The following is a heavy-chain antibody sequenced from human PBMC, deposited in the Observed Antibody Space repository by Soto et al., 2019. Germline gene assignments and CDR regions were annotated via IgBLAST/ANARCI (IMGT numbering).Heavy chain of an antibody. J-gene: IGHJ4*02. CDR3: VGGYYFGDY. D-gene: IGHD3-22*01. CDR2: ISSDGSNK. V-gene: IGHV3-30*03. CDR1: GFTFSSYG. Sequence: QVQLVESGGGVVQPGRSLRLSCAASGFTFSSYGMHWVRQAPGKGLEWVAVISSDGSNKYYADSVKGRFTISRDNSKNTLFLQMNSLRPEDTAVYYCVGGYYFGDYWGPGTLVTVAS.